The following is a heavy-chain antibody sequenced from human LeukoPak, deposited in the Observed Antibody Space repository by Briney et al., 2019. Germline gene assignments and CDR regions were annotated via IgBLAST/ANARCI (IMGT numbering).Heavy chain of an antibody. D-gene: IGHD2-2*01. J-gene: IGHJ5*02. V-gene: IGHV3-21*01. CDR2: ISSSSSYI. Sequence: GGSLRLSCAASGFTFSSYSMNWVRQAPGKGLEWVSSISSSSSYIYYADSVKGRFTISRDNAKNSLYLQMNSLRAEDTAVCYCAGQPAARWSNWFDPWGQGTLVTVSS. CDR1: GFTFSSYS. CDR3: AGQPAARWSNWFDP.